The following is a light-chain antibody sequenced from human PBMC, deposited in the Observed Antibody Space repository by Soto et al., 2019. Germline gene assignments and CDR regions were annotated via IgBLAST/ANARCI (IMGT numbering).Light chain of an antibody. CDR2: LVS. CDR1: KSEIGDYNY. Sequence: QSAVTQPDSVSGAPGQSITISCTGNKSEIGDYNYVSWYQPLPDKDTIRIISLVSNRPSGVSNRFSGSKSGNTASLTISGLQAEDEGDYFCTSWGIFGPGTKVTVL. CDR3: TSWGI. J-gene: IGLJ1*01. V-gene: IGLV2-14*01.